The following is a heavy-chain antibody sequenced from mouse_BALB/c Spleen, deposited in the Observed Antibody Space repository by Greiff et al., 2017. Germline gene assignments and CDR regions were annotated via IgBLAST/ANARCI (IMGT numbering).Heavy chain of an antibody. CDR3: ARLLLRDWYFDV. CDR2: IYPGDGDT. Sequence: QVQLQQSGAELARPGASVKLSCKASGYTFTSYWMQWVKQRPGQGLEWIGAIYPGDGDTRYTQKFKGKATLTADKSSSTAYMQLSSLASEDSAVYYCARLLLRDWYFDVWGAGTTVTVSS. J-gene: IGHJ1*01. D-gene: IGHD1-1*01. CDR1: GYTFTSYW. V-gene: IGHV1-87*01.